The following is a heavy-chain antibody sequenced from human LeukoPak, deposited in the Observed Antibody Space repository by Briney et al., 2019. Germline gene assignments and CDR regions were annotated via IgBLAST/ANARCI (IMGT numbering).Heavy chain of an antibody. CDR1: GGSFSGYY. J-gene: IGHJ3*02. Sequence: PSETLSLTCAVYGGSFSGYYWSWIRQPPGKGLEWIGEINHSGSTNYNPSLKSRVTISVDTSKNQFSLKLSSVTAADTAVYYCARVPYYYDSSGYYRVAFDIWGQGTMVTVSS. V-gene: IGHV4-34*01. CDR2: INHSGST. D-gene: IGHD3-22*01. CDR3: ARVPYYYDSSGYYRVAFDI.